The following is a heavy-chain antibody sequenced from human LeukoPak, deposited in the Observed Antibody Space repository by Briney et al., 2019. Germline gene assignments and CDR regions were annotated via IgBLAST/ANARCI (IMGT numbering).Heavy chain of an antibody. CDR2: VHHTGNS. D-gene: IGHD6-13*01. V-gene: IGHV4-4*02. Sequence: SETLSLTCGVSGGSITSNWWSWVRQPPGKGLVWIGKVHHTGNSNYDPSLWGRVTTSVDKSKNQFSLNLTSVTAADTAVYYCARHLAAPGTRGFDFWGQGILVTVSS. J-gene: IGHJ4*02. CDR1: GGSITSNW. CDR3: ARHLAAPGTRGFDF.